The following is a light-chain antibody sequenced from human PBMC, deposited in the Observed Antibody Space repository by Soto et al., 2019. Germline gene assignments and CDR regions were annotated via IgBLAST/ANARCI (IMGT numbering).Light chain of an antibody. Sequence: EIVLTQSPDTLSLSPWERATLSCRASQSVSSYLAWYQQKPGQAPRLLLYEASTRATGIPARFSGSGSGTDFTLTISSLEPEDFAIYYCLQRINWPLTFGGGTKVDIK. CDR2: EAS. CDR1: QSVSSY. J-gene: IGKJ4*01. CDR3: LQRINWPLT. V-gene: IGKV3-11*01.